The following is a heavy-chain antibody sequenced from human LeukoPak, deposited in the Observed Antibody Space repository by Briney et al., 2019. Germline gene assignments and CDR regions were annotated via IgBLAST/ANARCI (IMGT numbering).Heavy chain of an antibody. Sequence: GASVKVSCKASGYTFTGYYMHWVRQAPGQGLEWMGWINPNSGGTNYAQKFQGRVTMTRDTSISTAYMELSRLRSDDTAVYYCARGYFLEWLFGPMDVWGKGTTVTVSS. CDR3: ARGYFLEWLFGPMDV. CDR2: INPNSGGT. D-gene: IGHD3-3*01. J-gene: IGHJ6*04. V-gene: IGHV1-2*02. CDR1: GYTFTGYY.